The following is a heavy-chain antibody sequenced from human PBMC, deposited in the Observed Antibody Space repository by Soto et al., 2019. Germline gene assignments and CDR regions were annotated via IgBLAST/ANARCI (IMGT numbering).Heavy chain of an antibody. D-gene: IGHD3-16*02. CDR1: GYTFADFG. CDR3: ERVDDDLRGRYPSGHY. J-gene: IGHJ4*02. V-gene: IGHV1-18*04. Sequence: QVPLMQSGPEVKKPGASVRISCKASGYTFADFGIIWVRHAPGQGLEWVAWVASNTGNTNHARELRGRVSATTDTAPNTGFLALSSLTSDHTAVYYCERVDDDLRGRYPSGHYWGQGTLLTVSS. CDR2: VASNTGNT.